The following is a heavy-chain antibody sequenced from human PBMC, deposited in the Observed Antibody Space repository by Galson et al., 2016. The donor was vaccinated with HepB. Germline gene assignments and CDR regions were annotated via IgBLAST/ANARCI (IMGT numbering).Heavy chain of an antibody. J-gene: IGHJ6*01. V-gene: IGHV3-21*04. Sequence: SLRLSGAAPGVTFSSHSMNWVRQAPGKGLGGVASISSSSSYIYYEDSVKGRFTISRDNSKTTLYLQMNSLRAEDTAVYYCAKERNDSSGWRWDFYYGMDVWGQGTTVTVSS. CDR1: GVTFSSHS. CDR2: ISSSSSYI. D-gene: IGHD3-22*01. CDR3: AKERNDSSGWRWDFYYGMDV.